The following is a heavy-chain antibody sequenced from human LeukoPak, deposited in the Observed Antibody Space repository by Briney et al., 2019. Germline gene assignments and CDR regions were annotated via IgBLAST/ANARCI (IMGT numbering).Heavy chain of an antibody. CDR3: ASPPRGITFGGVIPNYFDY. J-gene: IGHJ4*03. CDR1: GGSFSGYY. D-gene: IGHD3-16*02. V-gene: IGHV4-34*01. Sequence: SETLSLTCAVYGGSFSGYYWSWIRQPPGKGLEWIGEINLSGSTNYNPSLKSRVTISVDTSKNQFSLKLSSVTAADTAVYYCASPPRGITFGGVIPNYFDYWGQGTTVTVSS. CDR2: INLSGST.